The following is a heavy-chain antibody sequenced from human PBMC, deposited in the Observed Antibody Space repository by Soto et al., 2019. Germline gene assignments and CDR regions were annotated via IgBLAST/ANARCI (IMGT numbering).Heavy chain of an antibody. V-gene: IGHV3-48*03. CDR3: AHLSVTGGVDV. CDR2: ISASGDTV. Sequence: PGRSLRLSCVASGLPSTGFEMNWVRQAPGKGLEWVSYISASGDTVYYADSVKGRFTISRDNAKNTLYLEMNSLRAEDSAVYHCAHLSVTGGVDVWGQGTTVTVSS. CDR1: GLPSTGFE. D-gene: IGHD3-16*01. J-gene: IGHJ6*02.